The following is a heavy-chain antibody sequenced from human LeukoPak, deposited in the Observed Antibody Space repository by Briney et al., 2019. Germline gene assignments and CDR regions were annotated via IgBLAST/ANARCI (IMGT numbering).Heavy chain of an antibody. Sequence: SETLSLTCTVSGGSISSYYWSWIRQPAGKGLEWIGRIYTSGSTNYNPSLKSRVTMSVDTSKNQFSLKLSSVTAADTAVYYCARDADGVRPNWFDPWGQGTLVTVSS. D-gene: IGHD3-10*01. CDR1: GGSISSYY. CDR2: IYTSGST. J-gene: IGHJ5*02. V-gene: IGHV4-4*07. CDR3: ARDADGVRPNWFDP.